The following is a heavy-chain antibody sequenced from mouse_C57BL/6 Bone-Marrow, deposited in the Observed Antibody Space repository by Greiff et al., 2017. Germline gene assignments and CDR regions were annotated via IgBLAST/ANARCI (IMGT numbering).Heavy chain of an antibody. V-gene: IGHV1-59*01. J-gene: IGHJ1*03. Sequence: QVQLQQPGAELVRPGTSVKLSCKASGYTFTSYWMHWVKQRPGQGLEWIGVIYPSDSYTNYNQKFKGKATLTVDTSSSTAYMQLSSLTSEDSAVYYCASGWLLPYWYFDVWGTGTTVTVSS. D-gene: IGHD2-3*01. CDR3: ASGWLLPYWYFDV. CDR2: IYPSDSYT. CDR1: GYTFTSYW.